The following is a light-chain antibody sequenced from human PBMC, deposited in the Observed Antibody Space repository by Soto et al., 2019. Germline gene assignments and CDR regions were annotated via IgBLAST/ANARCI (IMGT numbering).Light chain of an antibody. CDR3: QQYNVYSWT. Sequence: DIHMTQSPSTLSASVGDRVTITCRASQNINSWLAWYQQKPGKAPKLLIYAASSLEKGVPARFGGSGSGTEFTLTISSLQPDDFATYYCQQYNVYSWTFGQGTKVDIK. CDR2: AAS. CDR1: QNINSW. V-gene: IGKV1-5*03. J-gene: IGKJ1*01.